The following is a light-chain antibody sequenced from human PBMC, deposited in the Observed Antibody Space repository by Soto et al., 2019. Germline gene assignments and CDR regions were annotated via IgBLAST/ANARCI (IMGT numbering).Light chain of an antibody. V-gene: IGKV3-20*01. CDR3: QQYGSSRT. CDR2: DAS. J-gene: IGKJ1*01. Sequence: EIVLTQSPATRYCYPGQRATLSCWASQSVSSYLAWYQQKPGQAPRLLIYDASNRATGIPARFSGSGSGTDFTLTISRLEPEDFAVYYCQQYGSSRTFGKGTKVDIK. CDR1: QSVSSY.